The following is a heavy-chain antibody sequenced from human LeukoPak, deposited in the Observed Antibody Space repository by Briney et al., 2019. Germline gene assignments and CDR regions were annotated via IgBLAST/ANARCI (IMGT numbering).Heavy chain of an antibody. CDR2: IYTSGST. CDR1: GGSISSYY. V-gene: IGHV4-4*07. Sequence: SETLSLTCTVSGGSISSYYWSWVRQPAGKGLERIGRIYTSGSTNYNPSLKSRVTMSVDTSKNQFSLKLSSVTAADTAVYYCAKDQVPPTVTEPWFDPWGQGTLVTVSS. CDR3: AKDQVPPTVTEPWFDP. D-gene: IGHD4-17*01. J-gene: IGHJ5*02.